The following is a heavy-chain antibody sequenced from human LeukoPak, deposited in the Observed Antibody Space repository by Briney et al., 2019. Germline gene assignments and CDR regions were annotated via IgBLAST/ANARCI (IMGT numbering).Heavy chain of an antibody. V-gene: IGHV1-2*02. CDR1: GYTFTGHY. J-gene: IGHJ6*03. CDR3: ARGEVVGANPSYYYYYMDV. Sequence: ASVKVSCKASGYTFTGHYMHWVRQAPGQGLEWMGWINPNSGGTNYAQKFQGRVTMTRDTSISTAYMELSRLRSDDTAVYYCARGEVVGANPSYYYYYMDVWGKGTTVTVSS. D-gene: IGHD1-26*01. CDR2: INPNSGGT.